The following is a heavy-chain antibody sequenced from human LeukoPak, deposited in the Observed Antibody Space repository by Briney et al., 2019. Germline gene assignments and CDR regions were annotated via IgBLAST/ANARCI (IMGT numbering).Heavy chain of an antibody. CDR3: ARHPIGYRSGYYTHVDY. CDR1: SYSISSGYY. D-gene: IGHD3-3*01. CDR2: IYHSGST. Sequence: PSETLSLTCAVSSYSISSGYYWGWIRQPPGKGLEWIGSIYHSGSTYYNPSLKSRVTISVDTSKNQFSLKLSSVTAADTAVYYCARHPIGYRSGYYTHVDYWGQGTLVTVSS. J-gene: IGHJ4*02. V-gene: IGHV4-38-2*01.